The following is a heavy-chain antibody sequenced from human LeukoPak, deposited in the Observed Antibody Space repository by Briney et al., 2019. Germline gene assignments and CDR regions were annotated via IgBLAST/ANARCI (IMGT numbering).Heavy chain of an antibody. D-gene: IGHD3-22*01. J-gene: IGHJ3*02. CDR1: GYTFTGYY. CDR2: INPNSGGT. Sequence: ASVKVSCKASGYTFTGYYMHWVRQAPGQGLEWMGWINPNSGGTNYAQKFQGWVTMTRDTSISTAYMELSRLRSDDTAVYYCARGLDSSGYYSIAFDIWGQGTMVTVSS. CDR3: ARGLDSSGYYSIAFDI. V-gene: IGHV1-2*04.